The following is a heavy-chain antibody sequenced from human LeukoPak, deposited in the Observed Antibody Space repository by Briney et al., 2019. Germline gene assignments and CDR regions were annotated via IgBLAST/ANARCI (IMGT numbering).Heavy chain of an antibody. Sequence: ASVKVSCKASGYTFTGYYMHWVRQAPGQGLEWMGWINPNSGGTNYAQKFQGRVTMTRDTSISTAYMELSRLRSDDTAVYYCARGNYYGSGSYDIWGQGTMVTVSS. D-gene: IGHD3-10*01. CDR2: INPNSGGT. CDR3: ARGNYYGSGSYDI. V-gene: IGHV1-2*02. CDR1: GYTFTGYY. J-gene: IGHJ3*02.